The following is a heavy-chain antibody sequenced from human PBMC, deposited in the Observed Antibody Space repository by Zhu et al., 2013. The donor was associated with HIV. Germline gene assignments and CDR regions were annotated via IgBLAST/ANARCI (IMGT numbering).Heavy chain of an antibody. D-gene: IGHD3-16*01. Sequence: GGTFSSYAISWVRQAPGQGLEWMGGIIPIFGTANYAQKFQGRVTITADESTSTAYMELSSLRSEDTAVYYCAREDRRLMTSLDFWGQGTLVSVSS. CDR1: GGTFSSYA. CDR2: IIPIFGTA. V-gene: IGHV1-69*01. CDR3: AREDRRLMTSLDF. J-gene: IGHJ4*02.